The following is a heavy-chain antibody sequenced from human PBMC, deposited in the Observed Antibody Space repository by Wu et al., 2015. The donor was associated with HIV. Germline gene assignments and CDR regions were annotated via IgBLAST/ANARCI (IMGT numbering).Heavy chain of an antibody. D-gene: IGHD3-22*01. CDR1: RHFSSYA. J-gene: IGHJ6*03. Sequence: QVQLVQVWGLEVKKAWVLGEGLLQGFWRHFSSYAIIWVRQAPGQGLEWLGGIIPIFGNRKYARRFQGRVTITADTSTAFMELSSLRPEDTAVYYCARDRSDIRLFGSEGEEAFYYYYMDIWGKGTSVTVSS. V-gene: IGHV1-69*14. CDR2: IIPIFGNR. CDR3: ARDRSDIRLFGSEGEEAFYYYYMDI.